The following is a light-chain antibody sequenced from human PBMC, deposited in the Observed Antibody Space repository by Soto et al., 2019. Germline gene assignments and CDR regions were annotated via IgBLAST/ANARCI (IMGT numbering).Light chain of an antibody. V-gene: IGLV2-14*01. CDR3: SSYTNTGTSYV. CDR1: ISDVGGYNY. CDR2: EVS. Sequence: QSALTQPASVSGSPGQAITISCTGTISDVGGYNYVSWYQQHPGKAPKLMIYEVSNRPAGLSNRFSGSKSGNTASLTISGLQAEDEAEYYCSSYTNTGTSYVFGTGTKLTVL. J-gene: IGLJ1*01.